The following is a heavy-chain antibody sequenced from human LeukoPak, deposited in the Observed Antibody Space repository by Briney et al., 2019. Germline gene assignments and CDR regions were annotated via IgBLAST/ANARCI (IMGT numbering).Heavy chain of an antibody. CDR2: ISSSSSYI. J-gene: IGHJ3*02. V-gene: IGHV3-21*01. CDR1: GFTFSNYG. Sequence: GGTLRLSCAASGFTFSNYGMDWVRQAPGKGLEWVSSISSSSSYIYYADSVKGRFTISRDNAKNSLYLQMDSLRAEDTAAYYCASPNVAGTVVGAFDIWGQGTMVTVSS. D-gene: IGHD6-19*01. CDR3: ASPNVAGTVVGAFDI.